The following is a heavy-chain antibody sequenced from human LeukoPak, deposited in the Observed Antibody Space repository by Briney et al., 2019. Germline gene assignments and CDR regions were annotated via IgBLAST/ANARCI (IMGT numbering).Heavy chain of an antibody. V-gene: IGHV4-38-2*02. D-gene: IGHD3-22*01. CDR3: ARYTANTAGYSFDF. CDR2: IHHSGVT. CDR1: GYSISSGYY. J-gene: IGHJ4*02. Sequence: SEILSLTCTVSGYSISSGYYWSWIRQPPGKGLEWIATIHHSGVTYYNPSLKSRVTMSVDTSKNQFSLKLGSVTAAGTAVYYCARYTANTAGYSFDFWGQGALVTVSS.